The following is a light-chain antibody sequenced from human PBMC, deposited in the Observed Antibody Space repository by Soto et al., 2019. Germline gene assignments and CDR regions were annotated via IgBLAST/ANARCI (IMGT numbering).Light chain of an antibody. CDR1: TSDVGSYNL. Sequence: QSALTQPASVSGSPGQSITISCTGTTSDVGSYNLVSWYQQHPGKAPNLMIYEVNERPSGVSNRFSGSKSGNTASPTISGLQAEDEADYYCSSYAGSTTFVLFGGGTKLTVL. V-gene: IGLV2-23*02. CDR2: EVN. CDR3: SSYAGSTTFVL. J-gene: IGLJ2*01.